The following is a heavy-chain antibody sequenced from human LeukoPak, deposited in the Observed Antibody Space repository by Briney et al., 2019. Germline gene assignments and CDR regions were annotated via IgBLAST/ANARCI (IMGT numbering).Heavy chain of an antibody. Sequence: PGGSLRLSCAAAGFTFSNYNRNWVRQAPGKGLECISFISSSSSTIYYADSVKGRFTISRDNAKNSLFLQMSSLRAEDTAVYYCARENYADLFDYWGQGTLVTVSS. D-gene: IGHD4-17*01. CDR3: ARENYADLFDY. CDR1: GFTFSNYN. V-gene: IGHV3-48*01. J-gene: IGHJ4*02. CDR2: ISSSSSTI.